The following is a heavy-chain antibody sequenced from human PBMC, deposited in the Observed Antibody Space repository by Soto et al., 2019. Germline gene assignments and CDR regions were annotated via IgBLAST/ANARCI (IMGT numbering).Heavy chain of an antibody. D-gene: IGHD2-2*01. Sequence: SETLSLTCTVPGDSISGGASFWSWIRQPPGKGLEWIANVYYSGSSYYNPSLKSRLTISVDTTKNQFSLQLKSMTAADTAVYYCAKLSCTSSTCYFPGWFDPWGQGTLVTVSS. CDR3: AKLSCTSSTCYFPGWFDP. V-gene: IGHV4-31*03. J-gene: IGHJ5*02. CDR1: GDSISGGASF. CDR2: VYYSGSS.